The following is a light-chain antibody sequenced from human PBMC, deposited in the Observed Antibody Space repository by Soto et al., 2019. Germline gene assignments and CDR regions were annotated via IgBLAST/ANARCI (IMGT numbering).Light chain of an antibody. CDR2: AAS. CDR1: LPISNY. J-gene: IGKJ4*01. CDR3: QKYNSAHRT. V-gene: IGKV1-27*01. Sequence: DIQMTQFPSSLSASVGDRVTITGRASLPISNYLAWYQQKPGKIPNLLIYAASTLQAGVPSRFNSIGSDQEVAVAANSLQPEDVAAYHCQKYNSAHRTVAGG.